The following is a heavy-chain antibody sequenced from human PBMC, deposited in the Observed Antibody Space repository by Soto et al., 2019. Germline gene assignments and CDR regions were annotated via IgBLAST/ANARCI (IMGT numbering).Heavy chain of an antibody. D-gene: IGHD1-26*01. J-gene: IGHJ6*02. CDR2: IIPIFGTA. Sequence: GASVKVSCKAFGYTFNAFYMHWVRQAPGQGLEWMGGIIPIFGTANYAQKFQGRVTITADESTSTAYMELSSLRSEDTAVYYCARESHSAYYYYGMDVWGQGTTVTVSS. V-gene: IGHV1-69*13. CDR1: GYTFNAFY. CDR3: ARESHSAYYYYGMDV.